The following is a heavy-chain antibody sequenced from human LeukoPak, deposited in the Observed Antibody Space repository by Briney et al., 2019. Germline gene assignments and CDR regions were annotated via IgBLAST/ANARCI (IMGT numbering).Heavy chain of an antibody. Sequence: GGSLRLSCAASGFTFSSYAMSWVRQAPGKGLEWVSAISGSGGSTYYADSVKGRFTISRDNSKNTLYLQMNSLRAEDTAVYYCATAPLGVGEYFHGMDVWGQGTTVTVSS. CDR3: ATAPLGVGEYFHGMDV. D-gene: IGHD3-10*01. V-gene: IGHV3-23*01. CDR2: ISGSGGST. J-gene: IGHJ6*02. CDR1: GFTFSSYA.